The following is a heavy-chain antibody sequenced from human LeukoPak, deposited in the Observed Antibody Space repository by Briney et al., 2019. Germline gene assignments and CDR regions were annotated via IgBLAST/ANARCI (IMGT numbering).Heavy chain of an antibody. Sequence: SETLSLTCAVYVESFSGYYWSWIRQPPGKGLEWIGEIHHSGSTNYNPSLKSRVTMSVDTSKNQFSLKLSSVTAAETAVYYCARLSGALAGNYFDYWGQGTLVTVSS. D-gene: IGHD6-19*01. CDR1: VESFSGYY. CDR3: ARLSGALAGNYFDY. V-gene: IGHV4-34*01. J-gene: IGHJ4*02. CDR2: IHHSGST.